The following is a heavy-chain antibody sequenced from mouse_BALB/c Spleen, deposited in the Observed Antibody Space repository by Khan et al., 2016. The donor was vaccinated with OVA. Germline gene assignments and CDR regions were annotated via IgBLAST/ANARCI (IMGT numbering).Heavy chain of an antibody. CDR3: TRRGGGDRFAY. J-gene: IGHJ3*01. Sequence: QVQLKQSGAELVRPGVSVKISCKGSGYTFTDFTMHWVRQSHAMSLEWIGVISTYYGHATYNQKFKDKATMTVDKSSSTAYMELARLTSEDSAIYYWTRRGGGDRFAYWGQGTLVTVSA. CDR2: ISTYYGHA. CDR1: GYTFTDFT. V-gene: IGHV1S137*01.